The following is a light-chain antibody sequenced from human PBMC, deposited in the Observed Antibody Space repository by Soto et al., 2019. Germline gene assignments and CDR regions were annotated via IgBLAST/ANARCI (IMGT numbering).Light chain of an antibody. CDR2: DAS. V-gene: IGKV1-5*01. CDR3: QQYNSYSPYT. Sequence: DIQMTQSPSTLSASVGDRVTITCRASQSISSWLAWYQQKPGKAPKLLIYDASSLESGVPPRFSGSGSGTEFTPTISSLQPDDFATYYCQQYNSYSPYTFGQGTKLEIK. CDR1: QSISSW. J-gene: IGKJ2*01.